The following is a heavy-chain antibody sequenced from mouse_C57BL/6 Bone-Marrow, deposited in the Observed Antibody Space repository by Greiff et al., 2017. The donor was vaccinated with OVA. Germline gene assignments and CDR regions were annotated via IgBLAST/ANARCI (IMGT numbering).Heavy chain of an antibody. D-gene: IGHD1-1*01. CDR1: GFTFSSYA. CDR3: ARDGLSYYGRP. CDR2: ISDGGSYT. J-gene: IGHJ3*01. V-gene: IGHV5-4*01. Sequence: EVKLVESGGGLVKPGGSLKLSCAASGFTFSSYAMSWVRQTPEKRLEWVATISDGGSYTYYPDNVKGRFTISRDNAKNNLYLQMSHLKSEDTAMYYCARDGLSYYGRPWGQGTLVTVSA.